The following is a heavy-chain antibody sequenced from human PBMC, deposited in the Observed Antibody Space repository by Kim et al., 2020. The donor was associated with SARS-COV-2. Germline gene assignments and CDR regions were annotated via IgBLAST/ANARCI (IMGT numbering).Heavy chain of an antibody. CDR2: IYYSGST. CDR3: ARGPQGDHFEY. D-gene: IGHD3-16*01. CDR1: GASLNSYF. Sequence: SETLSLTCPVSGASLNSYFWSWIRQPPGKALEWIGYIYYSGSTRYNPSLKSRVTISVDTSRNQFSLKLNSVTAADTALYFCARGPQGDHFEYWGQGTLVTVSS. J-gene: IGHJ4*02. V-gene: IGHV4-59*13.